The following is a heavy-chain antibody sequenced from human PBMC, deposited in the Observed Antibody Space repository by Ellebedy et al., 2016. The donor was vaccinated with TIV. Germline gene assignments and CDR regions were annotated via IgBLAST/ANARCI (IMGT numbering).Heavy chain of an antibody. D-gene: IGHD5-12*01. CDR2: IYYSGST. CDR3: ARAHVVATNEALDY. Sequence: MPSETLSLTCTVSGGSISSSSYYWGWIRQPPGKGLEWIGSIYYSGSTYYNPSLKSRVTISVDTSKNQFSLKLSSVTAADTAVYYCARAHVVATNEALDYWGQGTLVTVSS. V-gene: IGHV4-39*07. CDR1: GGSISSSSYY. J-gene: IGHJ4*02.